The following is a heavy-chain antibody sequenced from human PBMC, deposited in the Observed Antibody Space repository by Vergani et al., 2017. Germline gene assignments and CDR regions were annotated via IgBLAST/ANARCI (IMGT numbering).Heavy chain of an antibody. CDR1: GGSISSSSYY. V-gene: IGHV4-61*01. Sequence: QLQLQESGPGLVKPSETLSLTCTVSGGSISSSSYYWSWIRQPPGKGLEWIGYIYYSGSTNYNPSLKSRVTISVDTSKNQFSLKLSSVTAADTAVYYCARFTILYGMDVWGQGTTVTVSS. CDR2: IYYSGST. CDR3: ARFTILYGMDV. D-gene: IGHD3-3*01. J-gene: IGHJ6*02.